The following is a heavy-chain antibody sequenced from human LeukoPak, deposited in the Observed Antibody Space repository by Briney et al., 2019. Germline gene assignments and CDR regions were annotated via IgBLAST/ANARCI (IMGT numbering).Heavy chain of an antibody. CDR3: ARVWWVGELSYGFDP. Sequence: GGSLRLSCAASGFTISSYEMNWVSQAQGKGLEWVSYISSSGSTIYYADSVKGRFTISRDNAKNSLYLQMNSLRAEDTAVYYCARVWWVGELSYGFDPWGQGTLVTVSS. CDR2: ISSSGSTI. CDR1: GFTISSYE. J-gene: IGHJ5*02. D-gene: IGHD3-10*01. V-gene: IGHV3-48*03.